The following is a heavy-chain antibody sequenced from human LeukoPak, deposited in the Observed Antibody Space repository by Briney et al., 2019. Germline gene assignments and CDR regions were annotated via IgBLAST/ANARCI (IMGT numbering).Heavy chain of an antibody. J-gene: IGHJ6*03. CDR3: ARVWVESGYLDPNLPRKRYYYYYMDV. CDR1: GYTFTGYY. V-gene: IGHV1-2*06. D-gene: IGHD5-12*01. Sequence: VASVKVSCKASGYTFTGYYMHWVRQAPGQGLEWMGRINPNSGGTNYAQKFQGRVTMTRDTSISTAYMELSRLRSDDTAVYYCARVWVESGYLDPNLPRKRYYYYYMDVWGKGTTVTVSS. CDR2: INPNSGGT.